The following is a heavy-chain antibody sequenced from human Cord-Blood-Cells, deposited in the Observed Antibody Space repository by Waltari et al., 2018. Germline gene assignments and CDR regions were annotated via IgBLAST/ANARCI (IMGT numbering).Heavy chain of an antibody. CDR2: IWYDGSNK. CDR1: GFTFSSYG. V-gene: IGHV3-33*01. D-gene: IGHD7-27*01. J-gene: IGHJ3*02. Sequence: QVQLVESGGGVVQPGRSLSLSCAASGFTFSSYGLHWGRKAPGKGLEWVAVIWYDGSNKYYADSVKGRFTISRDNSKNTLYLQMNSLRAEDTAVYYCARGRLLGIYAFDIWGQGTMVTVSS. CDR3: ARGRLLGIYAFDI.